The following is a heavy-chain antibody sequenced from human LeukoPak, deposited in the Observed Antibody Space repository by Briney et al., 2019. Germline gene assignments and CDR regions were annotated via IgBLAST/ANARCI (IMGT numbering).Heavy chain of an antibody. CDR1: GFTLSKHW. J-gene: IGHJ6*02. CDR2: IKQEEREK. CDR3: ARDPYSSTWSYGMDI. V-gene: IGHV3-7*05. Sequence: GGALRLSCTASGFTLSKHWMRWLRRTPEKGLEWVANIKQEEREKVYVDSVKGRFTSSRDNAKSSLYLHMSGLRADDTAVYYCARDPYSSTWSYGMDIWGQGTTVTVSS. D-gene: IGHD6-13*01.